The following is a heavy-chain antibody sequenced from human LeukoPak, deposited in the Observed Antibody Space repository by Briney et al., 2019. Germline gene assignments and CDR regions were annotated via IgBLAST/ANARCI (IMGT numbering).Heavy chain of an antibody. V-gene: IGHV3-33*08. CDR3: AREMGIKWIQLQYYFDY. CDR2: IWYDGSNK. D-gene: IGHD5-18*01. Sequence: PGGSLRLSCVASGFPFSSYWMTWVRQAPGKGLEWVAVIWYDGSNKYYADSVKGRFTISRDNSKNTLYLQMNSLRAEDTAVYYCAREMGIKWIQLQYYFDYWGQGTLVTVSS. CDR1: GFPFSSYW. J-gene: IGHJ4*02.